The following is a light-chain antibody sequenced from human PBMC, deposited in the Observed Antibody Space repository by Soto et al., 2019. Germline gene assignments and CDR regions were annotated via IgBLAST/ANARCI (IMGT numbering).Light chain of an antibody. Sequence: DIQMTQSPSSLSASVGDRVTITCRASQGIRNALGWYQQKPGRAPKRLIYVASNLQSGVPSRFSVSGSGTEFTLTISSLQPEDFATYYCLQHNSYPYTFGQGTKLEIK. CDR2: VAS. CDR3: LQHNSYPYT. CDR1: QGIRNA. J-gene: IGKJ2*01. V-gene: IGKV1-17*01.